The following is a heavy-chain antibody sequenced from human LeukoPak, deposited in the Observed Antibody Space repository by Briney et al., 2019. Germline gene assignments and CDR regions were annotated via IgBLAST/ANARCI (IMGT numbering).Heavy chain of an antibody. CDR3: AKDSGNYDSRRPQNY. D-gene: IGHD3-22*01. CDR2: ISSSSSYI. CDR1: GFTFSSYS. J-gene: IGHJ4*02. V-gene: IGHV3-21*04. Sequence: GGSLRLSCAASGFTFSSYSMNWVRQAPGKGLEWVSSISSSSSYIYYADSVKGRFTISRDNAKNSLYLQMNSLRAEDTAVYYCAKDSGNYDSRRPQNYWGQGTLVTVSS.